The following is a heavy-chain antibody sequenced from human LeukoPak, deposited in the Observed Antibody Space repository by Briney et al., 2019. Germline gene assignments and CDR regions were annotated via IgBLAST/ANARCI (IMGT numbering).Heavy chain of an antibody. CDR2: ITPLFGTA. CDR1: GGTFSKYT. J-gene: IGHJ5*02. CDR3: ARAQVYCGGDCYHNNWFDP. Sequence: SVKVSCKASGGTFSKYTISWVRQRPGQGLEWMGGITPLFGTANYAQKFQGRVTITADESSSTAYMELSSLRSEDTAVYYCARAQVYCGGDCYHNNWFDPWGQGTLVTVSS. V-gene: IGHV1-69*13. D-gene: IGHD2-21*02.